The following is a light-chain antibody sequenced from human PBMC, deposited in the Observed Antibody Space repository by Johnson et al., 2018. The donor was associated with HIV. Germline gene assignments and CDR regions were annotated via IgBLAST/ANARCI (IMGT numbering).Light chain of an antibody. CDR2: DNN. J-gene: IGLJ1*01. CDR1: SSNIGNNY. CDR3: GTWDISLSAGGV. V-gene: IGLV1-51*01. Sequence: QSVLTQPPSVSAAPGQKVTISCSGSSSNIGNNYVSWYQQLPGTAPKLLIYDNNKRPSGIPDRFSGSKSGTSATLGITVLQTGDEADYYCGTWDISLSAGGVFGPGTKVTVL.